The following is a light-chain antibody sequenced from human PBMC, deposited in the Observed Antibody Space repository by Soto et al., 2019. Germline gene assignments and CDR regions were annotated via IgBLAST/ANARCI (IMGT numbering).Light chain of an antibody. CDR1: QSVSSY. Sequence: EIVLTQSAATLSLSPGERATLSCRASQSVSSYLAWYQQKPGQAPRLLIYDASNRATGIPARFSGSGSGTDFTLTISSLEPADFAVYYCQQRSNWPPAFGQGTKVEIK. CDR2: DAS. CDR3: QQRSNWPPA. J-gene: IGKJ1*01. V-gene: IGKV3-11*01.